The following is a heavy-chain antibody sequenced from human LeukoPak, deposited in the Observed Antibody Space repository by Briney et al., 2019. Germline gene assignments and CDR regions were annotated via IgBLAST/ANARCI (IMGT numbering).Heavy chain of an antibody. CDR2: IYHSGTT. J-gene: IGHJ4*02. CDR3: AKEGGYYTSSWFVDF. V-gene: IGHV4-4*02. Sequence: SETLSLTCAVSGVSISSSNWWSWVRQSPERGLEWIGEIYHSGTTNYNPSLQRRLRISVDTSRNTFSLTLTSVTAADTAVYYCAKEGGYYTSSWFVDFWGQGTLVTVSS. D-gene: IGHD6-13*01. CDR1: GVSISSSNW.